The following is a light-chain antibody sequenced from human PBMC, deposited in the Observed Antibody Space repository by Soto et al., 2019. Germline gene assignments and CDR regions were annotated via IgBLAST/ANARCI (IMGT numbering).Light chain of an antibody. CDR3: SSYTSSSTLWVV. CDR1: SSDVGGYNY. V-gene: IGLV2-14*01. Sequence: QSALTQPASVSGSPGQSITISCTGTSSDVGGYNYVSWYQQHPGKAPKLMIYEVSNWPSGVSNRFSGSKSGNTASLTISGLQAEDEADYYCSSYTSSSTLWVVFGGGTKLTVL. J-gene: IGLJ2*01. CDR2: EVS.